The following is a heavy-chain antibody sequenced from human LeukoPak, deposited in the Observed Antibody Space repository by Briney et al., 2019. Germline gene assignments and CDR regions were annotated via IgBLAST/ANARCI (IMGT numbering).Heavy chain of an antibody. Sequence: GGSLRLSCAASGFTFSSYSMIWVRQAPGKGLEWVSSISSSSTYIYYADSVKGRFTISRDNAKNSLYLQINSLRAEDTAVFYCARGRYYYDSGDYPRTFGFWGQGTLVTVSS. CDR3: ARGRYYYDSGDYPRTFGF. V-gene: IGHV3-21*01. J-gene: IGHJ4*02. D-gene: IGHD3-22*01. CDR1: GFTFSSYS. CDR2: ISSSSTYI.